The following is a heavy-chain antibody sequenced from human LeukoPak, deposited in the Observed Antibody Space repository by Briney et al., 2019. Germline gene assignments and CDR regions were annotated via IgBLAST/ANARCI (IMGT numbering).Heavy chain of an antibody. J-gene: IGHJ4*02. Sequence: PSETLSLTCAVYGGSFSGYYWSWIRQPPGKGLEWIGEINHSGSTNYNPSLKSRVTISVDTSKNQFSLKLSSVTAADTAVYYCARVYGDYELDYWGQGTLVTVSS. V-gene: IGHV4-34*01. CDR2: INHSGST. D-gene: IGHD4-17*01. CDR1: GGSFSGYY. CDR3: ARVYGDYELDY.